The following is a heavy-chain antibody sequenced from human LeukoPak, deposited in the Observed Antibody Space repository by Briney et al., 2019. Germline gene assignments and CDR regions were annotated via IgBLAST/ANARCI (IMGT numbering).Heavy chain of an antibody. CDR3: AKEGLVPATGIDY. D-gene: IGHD5-12*01. CDR2: ISGSGGST. Sequence: GGSLRLSCAASGVTFSSYAMSWGRQAPGQGLEWVSAISGSGGSTYYADSVKGRFTISTDNSKNTLYLQMNSLRAEDTAVYYCAKEGLVPATGIDYWGQGTLVTVSS. J-gene: IGHJ4*02. CDR1: GVTFSSYA. V-gene: IGHV3-23*01.